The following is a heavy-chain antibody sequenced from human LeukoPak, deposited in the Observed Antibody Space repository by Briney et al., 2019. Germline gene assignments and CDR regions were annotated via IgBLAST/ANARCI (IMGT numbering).Heavy chain of an antibody. CDR3: ARASTRWPMFYYYYGMDV. J-gene: IGHJ6*02. Sequence: PSETLSLTCAVYGGSFSGYYWSWIRQPPGKGLEWIGEINHSGSTNYNPSLKSRVTISVDTSKNQFSLKLSSVTAADTAVYYCARASTRWPMFYYYYGMDVWGQGTTVTVSS. D-gene: IGHD2-15*01. CDR1: GGSFSGYY. V-gene: IGHV4-34*01. CDR2: INHSGST.